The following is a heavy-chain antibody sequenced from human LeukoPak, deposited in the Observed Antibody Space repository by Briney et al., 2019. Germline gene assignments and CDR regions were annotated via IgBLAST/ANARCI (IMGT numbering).Heavy chain of an antibody. J-gene: IGHJ3*01. Sequence: SETLSLTCTVSGGSISGHSWSWVRQPPGKEPEWIGFIYYTGRTRYNPSLQSRVTIKADTSKNHFSPKLTSMTAADAAAYYCARLLDNDSSGDPDAFDASGHGKKFSVSS. CDR2: IYYTGRT. CDR3: ARLLDNDSSGDPDAFDA. CDR1: GGSISGHS. D-gene: IGHD3-22*01. V-gene: IGHV4-59*11.